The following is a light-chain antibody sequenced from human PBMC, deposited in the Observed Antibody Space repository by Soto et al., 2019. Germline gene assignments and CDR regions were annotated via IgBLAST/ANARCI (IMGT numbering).Light chain of an antibody. CDR3: QQYNSNRST. CDR2: DAS. J-gene: IGKJ2*02. Sequence: DIQMTQSPSTLSASVGDRVTITCRASQSISSWLAWYQQKPGKAPKLLIYDASSLESGVPSRFSGSGSGTEFTLTIIRLQPDDFATYYCQQYNSNRSTFGQGTKLEIK. V-gene: IGKV1-5*01. CDR1: QSISSW.